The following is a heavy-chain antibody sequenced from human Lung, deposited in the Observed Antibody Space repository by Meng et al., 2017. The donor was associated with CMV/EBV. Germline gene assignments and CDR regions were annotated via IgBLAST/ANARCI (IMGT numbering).Heavy chain of an antibody. D-gene: IGHD2-21*01. CDR3: ARDVAVIATPRYAFDI. CDR2: FYFGGTT. V-gene: IGHV4-39*07. Sequence: SETXSLTCTVSGDSITNSGYYWGWLRQAPGKGLEWIGSFYFGGTTFDNPSLKSRVAMSVDTSNNQFSLKLTSMTAADTAVYYCARDVAVIATPRYAFDIWXQGTXVTVSS. CDR1: GDSITNSGYY. J-gene: IGHJ3*02.